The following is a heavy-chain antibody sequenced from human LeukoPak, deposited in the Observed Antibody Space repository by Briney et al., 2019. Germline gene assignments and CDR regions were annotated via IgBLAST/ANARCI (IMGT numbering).Heavy chain of an antibody. Sequence: SGGSLRLSCVTSGFTFSNCWMSWVRQAPGKGLEWVANIKQDGGEQYYVDSVKGRFTISRDNAKNSLYLQMNNLRAEDTAVYYCARDKEEGSSSGSIFDIWGQGTVVTVSS. J-gene: IGHJ3*02. D-gene: IGHD6-19*01. V-gene: IGHV3-7*01. CDR1: GFTFSNCW. CDR3: ARDKEEGSSSGSIFDI. CDR2: IKQDGGEQ.